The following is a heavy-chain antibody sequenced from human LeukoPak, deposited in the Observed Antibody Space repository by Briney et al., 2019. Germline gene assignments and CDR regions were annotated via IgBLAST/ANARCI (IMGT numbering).Heavy chain of an antibody. CDR2: IIPIFGTA. D-gene: IGHD6-13*01. CDR3: ARDGTIAAAGAHSDY. J-gene: IGHJ4*02. CDR1: GGTFSSYA. V-gene: IGHV1-69*01. Sequence: SVKVSCKASGGTFSSYAISWVRQAPGQGLEWMGGIIPIFGTANYAQKFQGRVTITADESTSTAYMELSSLRSEDTAVYYCARDGTIAAAGAHSDYWGQGTLVTVSS.